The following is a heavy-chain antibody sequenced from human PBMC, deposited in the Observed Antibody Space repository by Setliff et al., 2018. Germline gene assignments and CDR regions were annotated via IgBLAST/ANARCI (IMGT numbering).Heavy chain of an antibody. CDR1: GDTFSTCT. CDR3: ARIVPSNWGIRGYNWIDP. V-gene: IGHV1-69*06. J-gene: IGHJ5*02. Sequence: SVKVSCKASGDTFSTCTLSWVRQAPGQGLEWMGGIIPLLETVKYAQKFQGRVTITADKSTSTGYMELSSLRSEDTAMYYCARIVPSNWGIRGYNWIDPWGQGTLVTVSS. CDR2: IIPLLETV. D-gene: IGHD6-13*01.